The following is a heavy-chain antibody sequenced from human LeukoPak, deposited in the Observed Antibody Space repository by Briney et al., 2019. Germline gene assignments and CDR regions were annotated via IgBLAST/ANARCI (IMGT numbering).Heavy chain of an antibody. CDR2: IYYSGST. CDR1: GGSISSSSYY. V-gene: IGHV4-39*07. CDR3: ARDNAVDTAMVTSDY. D-gene: IGHD5-18*01. J-gene: IGHJ4*02. Sequence: SETLSLTCTVSGGSISSSSYYWGWIRQPPGKGLEWIGSIYYSGSTYYNPSLKSRVTISVDTSKNQFSLKLSSVTAADTAVYYCARDNAVDTAMVTSDYWGQGTLVTVSS.